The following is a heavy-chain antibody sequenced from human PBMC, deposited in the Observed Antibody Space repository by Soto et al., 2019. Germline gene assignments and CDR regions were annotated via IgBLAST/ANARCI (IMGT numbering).Heavy chain of an antibody. J-gene: IGHJ6*02. CDR2: IDPSDSYT. V-gene: IGHV5-10-1*01. CDR3: ARLPLNYCSSTSCYTGIYYYRMDV. Sequence: PVESLKISCKGSGYSFTSDWISWVRQMPVKGLEWIGMIDPSDSYTNYSPSFQGHVTISADKSISTAYLQWSSLKASDTAMYYCARLPLNYCSSTSCYTGIYYYRMDVWGQGTTVTVSS. D-gene: IGHD2-2*02. CDR1: GYSFTSDW.